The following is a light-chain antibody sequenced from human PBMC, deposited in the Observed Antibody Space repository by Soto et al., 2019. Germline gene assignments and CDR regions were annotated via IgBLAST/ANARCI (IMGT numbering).Light chain of an antibody. CDR1: RLDVGGYNY. V-gene: IGLV2-14*03. CDR2: EVT. CDR3: CSYVSSKTYL. Sequence: QSVLAQPASVPGSPGQSITISCTGTRLDVGGYNYVSWYQQQPGKAPKLIIYEVTNRPSGVSDRFSGSKSDNTASLTISGLQTEDEADYYCCSYVSSKTYLFGTGTKV. J-gene: IGLJ1*01.